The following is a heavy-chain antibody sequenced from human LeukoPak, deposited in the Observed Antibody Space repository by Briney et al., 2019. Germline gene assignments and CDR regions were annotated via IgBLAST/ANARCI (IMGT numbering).Heavy chain of an antibody. CDR1: GGSFSGYY. CDR2: INHSGST. CDR3: AREHVWGSYRKSPFFDY. D-gene: IGHD3-16*02. J-gene: IGHJ4*02. V-gene: IGHV4-34*01. Sequence: PSETLSLTCAVYGGSFSGYYWSWIRQPPGKGLEWIGEINHSGSTNYNPSLKSRVTISVDTSKNQFSLKLSSVTAADTAVYYCAREHVWGSYRKSPFFDYWGQGTLVTVSS.